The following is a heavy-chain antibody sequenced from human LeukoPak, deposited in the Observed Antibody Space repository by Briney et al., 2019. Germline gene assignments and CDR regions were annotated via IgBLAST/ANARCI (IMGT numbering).Heavy chain of an antibody. J-gene: IGHJ4*02. CDR2: VYYSGST. D-gene: IGHD6-6*01. CDR3: ARGHLVFAY. V-gene: IGHV4-59*01. CDR1: GGSISDYY. Sequence: SETLSLTCTVSGGSISDYYWSWSRQPPGKGLEWIGYVYYSGSTSYNPSLKSRVTISVDTSKNQFSLKVSSVTAADTALYYCARGHLVFAYWGQGTLVTVSS.